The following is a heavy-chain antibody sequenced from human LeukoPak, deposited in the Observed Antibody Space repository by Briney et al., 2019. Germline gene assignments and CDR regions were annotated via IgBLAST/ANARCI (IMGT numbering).Heavy chain of an antibody. Sequence: GASVKVSCKASGYTFTSYGISWVRQAPGQGLEWMGWISAYNGNTNYAQKLQGRVTMTTDTSTSTAYLELRSLRSDDTAVYYCARDLRSSSNYYYYMDVWGKGTTVTVSS. J-gene: IGHJ6*03. CDR3: ARDLRSSSNYYYYMDV. V-gene: IGHV1-18*01. CDR1: GYTFTSYG. D-gene: IGHD6-13*01. CDR2: ISAYNGNT.